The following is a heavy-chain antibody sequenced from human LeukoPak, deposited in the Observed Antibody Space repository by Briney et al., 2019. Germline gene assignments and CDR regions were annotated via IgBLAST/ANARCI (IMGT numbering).Heavy chain of an antibody. Sequence: ASVKVSCKASGYTFTGYCMHWVRQAPGQGLEWMGWINPKSGDTNYAQKFQGRVTMTRDTSISTAYMELSRLRSDDTAVYYCATTFVDNYVWGSSPQYYFDYWGQGILVTVSS. CDR3: ATTFVDNYVWGSSPQYYFDY. CDR1: GYTFTGYC. V-gene: IGHV1-2*02. D-gene: IGHD3-16*01. CDR2: INPKSGDT. J-gene: IGHJ4*02.